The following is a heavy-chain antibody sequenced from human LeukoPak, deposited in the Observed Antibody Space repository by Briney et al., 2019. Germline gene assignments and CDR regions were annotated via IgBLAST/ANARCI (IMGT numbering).Heavy chain of an antibody. CDR1: GFTVSSNY. J-gene: IGHJ4*02. D-gene: IGHD6-19*01. CDR3: ARDGSGSGWYQFDY. CDR2: IYSGGST. Sequence: GGSLRLSCAASGFTVSSNYMSWVRQAPGKGLEWVSVIYSGGSTYYADSVKGRFTISRDNSKNTLYLQMNSLRAEDTAVYYCARDGSGSGWYQFDYWGQGTLVTVS. V-gene: IGHV3-53*01.